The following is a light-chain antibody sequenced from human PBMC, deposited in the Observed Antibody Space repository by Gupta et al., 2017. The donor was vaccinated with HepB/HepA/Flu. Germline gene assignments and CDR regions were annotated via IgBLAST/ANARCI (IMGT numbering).Light chain of an antibody. J-gene: IGKJ4*01. CDR3: QQRSKWPST. V-gene: IGKV3-11*01. Sequence: EIVFPPSPATLSLSPGERATLSCRASQSVSSYLAWYQQKPGQAPRLLIYDASNRATGIPARFSGSGSGTDFTLIISSLEPEDFAVYYCQQRSKWPSTFGGGTKLEIK. CDR2: DAS. CDR1: QSVSSY.